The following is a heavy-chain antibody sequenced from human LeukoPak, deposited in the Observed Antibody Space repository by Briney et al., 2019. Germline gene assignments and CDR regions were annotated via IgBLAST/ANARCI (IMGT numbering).Heavy chain of an antibody. V-gene: IGHV1-18*01. Sequence: GASVKVCCKASGYTFAIYGISWVRQAPGQGLEWMAWISPYDGDTNYAQNFEGRVTMTTETSTSTAYMELRSLRSDDTAIYYCARDYCTRGGDCYKEDLFNPWGQGTLFNVSS. CDR1: GYTFAIYG. D-gene: IGHD2-21*02. CDR2: ISPYDGDT. CDR3: ARDYCTRGGDCYKEDLFNP. J-gene: IGHJ5*02.